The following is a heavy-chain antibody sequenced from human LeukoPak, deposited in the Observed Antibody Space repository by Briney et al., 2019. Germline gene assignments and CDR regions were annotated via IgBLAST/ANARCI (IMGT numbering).Heavy chain of an antibody. J-gene: IGHJ4*02. V-gene: IGHV3-23*01. CDR2: ISGSGGST. CDR3: AKVRQGYFDY. Sequence: GGSLRLSCAASGFTFSSYAMSWVRQAPGKGLEWVPAISGSGGSTYYADSVKGRFTISRDNPKNTLYLQMNSLRAEDTAVYYCAKVRQGYFDYWGQGTLVTVSS. CDR1: GFTFSSYA.